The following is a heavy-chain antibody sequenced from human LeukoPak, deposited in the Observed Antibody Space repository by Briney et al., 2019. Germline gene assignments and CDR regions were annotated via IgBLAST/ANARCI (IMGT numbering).Heavy chain of an antibody. V-gene: IGHV4-34*01. Sequence: PSETLSLTCAVYGGSFSGYYWSWIRQPPGKGLEWIGEINHSGSTNYNPSLKSRVTISVDTSKNQFSLKLSSVTAADTAVYYCATGIAAAGRDVANWFDPWGQGTLVTVSS. CDR2: INHSGST. J-gene: IGHJ5*02. CDR1: GGSFSGYY. D-gene: IGHD6-13*01. CDR3: ATGIAAAGRDVANWFDP.